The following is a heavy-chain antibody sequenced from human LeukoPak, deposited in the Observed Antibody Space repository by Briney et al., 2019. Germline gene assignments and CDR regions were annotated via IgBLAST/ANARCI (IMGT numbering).Heavy chain of an antibody. Sequence: SETLSLTCAVSGYSISSGYYWGWIRQPPGKGLEWIGSIYHSGSTYYNPSLKSRVTISVDTSKNQFSLKLSSVTAADTAVYYCARQVYSNSGPDYWGQGTLVTVSS. CDR3: ARQVYSNSGPDY. CDR1: GYSISSGYY. J-gene: IGHJ4*02. V-gene: IGHV4-38-2*01. D-gene: IGHD6-6*01. CDR2: IYHSGST.